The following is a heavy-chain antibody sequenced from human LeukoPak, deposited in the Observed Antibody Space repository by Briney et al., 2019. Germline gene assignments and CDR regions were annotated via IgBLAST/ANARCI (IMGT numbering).Heavy chain of an antibody. CDR3: AREKVRQSGMDV. CDR1: GYTFTGYY. Sequence: ASVKVSCKASGYTFTGYYMHWVRQAPGQGLEWMGRINPNSGGTNYAQKFQGRVTMTRDTSISTAYMELSRLRSDDTAVYYCAREKVRQSGMDVWGQGITVTVSS. D-gene: IGHD2-2*01. CDR2: INPNSGGT. V-gene: IGHV1-2*06. J-gene: IGHJ6*02.